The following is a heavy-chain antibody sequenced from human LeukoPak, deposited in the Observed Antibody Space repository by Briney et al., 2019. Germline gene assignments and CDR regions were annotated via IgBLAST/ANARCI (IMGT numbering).Heavy chain of an antibody. J-gene: IGHJ5*02. Sequence: PETLSLTCTVSGYSISNGYYWSWIRQPAGKGLEWIGRIYTSGSTNYDPSLKSRVTISVDTSKNQFSLKLSSVTAADTAVYYCARVEDSGYDYRGRFDPWGQGTLVTVSS. CDR3: ARVEDSGYDYRGRFDP. V-gene: IGHV4-4*07. D-gene: IGHD5-12*01. CDR2: IYTSGST. CDR1: GYSISNGYY.